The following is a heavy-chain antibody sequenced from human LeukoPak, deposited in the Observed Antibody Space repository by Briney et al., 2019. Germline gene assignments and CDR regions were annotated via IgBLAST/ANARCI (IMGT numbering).Heavy chain of an antibody. Sequence: GGSLRLSCAASGFTFSSYAMSWVRQAPGKGLEWVSAISGSGGSTYYADSVKGRFTISRDNAKNSLYLQMNSLRAEDTAVYYCARDHLIYYDFWSGYLDYWGQGTLVTVSS. V-gene: IGHV3-23*01. CDR2: ISGSGGST. J-gene: IGHJ4*02. CDR3: ARDHLIYYDFWSGYLDY. CDR1: GFTFSSYA. D-gene: IGHD3-3*01.